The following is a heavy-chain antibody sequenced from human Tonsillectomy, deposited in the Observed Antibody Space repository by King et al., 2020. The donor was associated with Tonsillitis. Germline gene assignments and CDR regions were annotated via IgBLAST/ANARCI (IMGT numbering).Heavy chain of an antibody. Sequence: VQLVESGAEVKEPGASVKVSCKTSGYTFASYGISWVRQAPGQGLEWMGWISGNNGNTHYVQKFQGRVTMTTDTSTSTAYMELRSLSSDDTALYYCAREDRVCSNPNRIPPDYWGQGTLVTVSS. D-gene: IGHD1-14*01. J-gene: IGHJ4*02. CDR2: ISGNNGNT. V-gene: IGHV1-18*04. CDR1: GYTFASYG. CDR3: AREDRVCSNPNRIPPDY.